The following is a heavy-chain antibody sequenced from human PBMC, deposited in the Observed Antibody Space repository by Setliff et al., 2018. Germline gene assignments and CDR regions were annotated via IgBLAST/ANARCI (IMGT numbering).Heavy chain of an antibody. CDR3: AREQWLDPPGYYYMDV. J-gene: IGHJ6*03. V-gene: IGHV4-4*07. Sequence: PSETLSLTCTVSGGSISSYYWSWIRQPAGKGLEWTGHIYIGGSANYNPSLKSRVTMSIDTSKNQFSLKLNSVTAADMAVYYCAREQWLDPPGYYYMDVWAKGTTVTV. CDR2: IYIGGSA. D-gene: IGHD6-19*01. CDR1: GGSISSYY.